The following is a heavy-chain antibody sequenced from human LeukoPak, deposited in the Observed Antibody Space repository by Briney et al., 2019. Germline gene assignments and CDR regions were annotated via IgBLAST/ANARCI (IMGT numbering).Heavy chain of an antibody. D-gene: IGHD6-19*01. CDR1: GGSFSGYY. Sequence: SETLSLTCAVYGGSFSGYYWSWIRQPPGKGLEWIGEINHSGSTNYNPSLKSRVTISVDTSKNQFSLKLSSVTAADTAVYYCARGAVAGHYYYYYYMDVWGKGTTVTVSS. J-gene: IGHJ6*03. CDR3: ARGAVAGHYYYYYYMDV. CDR2: INHSGST. V-gene: IGHV4-34*01.